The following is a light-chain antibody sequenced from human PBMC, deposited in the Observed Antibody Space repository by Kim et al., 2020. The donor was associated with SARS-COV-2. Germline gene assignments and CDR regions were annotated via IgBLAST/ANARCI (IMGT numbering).Light chain of an antibody. V-gene: IGKV1-5*03. J-gene: IGKJ2*01. CDR2: LAS. Sequence: SASIGDRVPFPCRASQLIDTWLAWYQQKPGNATTLLIYLASTLENGVPPRFGGSGSRAEFTLTLNRLQPDDFATNYCQHYSRFPYTFGQGTKLEI. CDR1: QLIDTW. CDR3: QHYSRFPYT.